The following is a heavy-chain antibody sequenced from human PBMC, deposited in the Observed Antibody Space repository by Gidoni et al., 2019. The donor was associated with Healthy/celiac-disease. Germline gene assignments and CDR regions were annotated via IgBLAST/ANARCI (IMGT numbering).Heavy chain of an antibody. V-gene: IGHV4-39*01. D-gene: IGHD3-10*01. J-gene: IGHJ5*02. CDR2: IYYSGST. CDR1: GGSISSSSYY. Sequence: QLQLQESGPGLVKPSETLSLPCTVSGGSISSSSYYWGWIRQPPGKGLEWIGSIYYSGSTYYNPSLKSRVTISVDTSKNQFSLKLSSVTAADTAVYYCARHLLRGVIFLRGEGEFDPWGQGTLVTVSS. CDR3: ARHLLRGVIFLRGEGEFDP.